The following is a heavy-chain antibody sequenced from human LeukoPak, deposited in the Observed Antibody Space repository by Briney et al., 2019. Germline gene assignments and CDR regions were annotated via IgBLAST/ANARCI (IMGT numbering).Heavy chain of an antibody. CDR1: GFTFSTYY. CDR3: AKREGYGSIDY. D-gene: IGHD3-16*01. V-gene: IGHV3-53*01. Sequence: GGSLRLSCAASGFTFSTYYMSWVRQAPGKGLEWVSGIYGGGNSYYADSVTGRFTISRDNSRNTLHLQMNSLRAEDTAVYYCAKREGYGSIDYWGQGTLVTVSS. J-gene: IGHJ4*02. CDR2: IYGGGNS.